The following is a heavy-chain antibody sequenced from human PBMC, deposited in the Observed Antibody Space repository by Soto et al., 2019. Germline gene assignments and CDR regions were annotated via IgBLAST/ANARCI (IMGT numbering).Heavy chain of an antibody. CDR3: AKDVLLLLEWLALYCKDV. J-gene: IGHJ6*04. V-gene: IGHV3-23*01. D-gene: IGHD3-3*01. Sequence: GGSLRLSCAASGFSFSSYGISWIRLSLGKGLEWVSVISGGGDTTYYTPSVKGRFTISRDNSKNTLYLQMNSLRAEDTAVYYCAKDVLLLLEWLALYCKDVCGKGTTVTVFS. CDR2: ISGGGDTT. CDR1: GFSFSSYG.